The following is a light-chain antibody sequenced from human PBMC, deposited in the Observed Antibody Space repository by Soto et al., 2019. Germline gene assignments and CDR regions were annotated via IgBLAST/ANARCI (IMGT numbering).Light chain of an antibody. CDR3: ASHTTTNTRV. CDR1: SSDGGAYDY. J-gene: IGLJ1*01. V-gene: IGLV2-14*03. CDR2: EVS. Sequence: QSVLNQPASVSGSPGQSIAISCPGTSSDGGAYDYVSWYQQHPDRAPRLVIYEVSNRPSGVSNRFSGSKSVNTATLTISGLQAEDEADYYCASHTTTNTRVFGTGTKVTVL.